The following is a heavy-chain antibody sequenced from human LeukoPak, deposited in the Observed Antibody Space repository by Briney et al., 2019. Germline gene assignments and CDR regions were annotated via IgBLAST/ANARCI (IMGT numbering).Heavy chain of an antibody. J-gene: IGHJ4*02. CDR3: AKRGVVIRVVLVGFHKEAYYFDS. V-gene: IGHV3-7*03. D-gene: IGHD3-10*01. Sequence: GGSLRLSCAASGFTFSTSWMSWLRQAPGKGLECVAIIKHDGSGKYYVDSVKGRFTISRDNAKNSLYLQMNSLRAEDTAVYFCAKRGVVIRVVLVGFHKEAYYFDSWGQGALVTVSS. CDR1: GFTFSTSW. CDR2: IKHDGSGK.